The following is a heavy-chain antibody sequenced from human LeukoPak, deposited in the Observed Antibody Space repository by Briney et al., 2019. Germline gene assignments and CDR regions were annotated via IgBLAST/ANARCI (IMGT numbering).Heavy chain of an antibody. CDR3: ARDRGSGWYVDY. D-gene: IGHD6-19*01. CDR1: GFTFSSYE. Sequence: GGSLRLSCAASGFTFSSYEMNWVRQAPGKGLEWVSYISSSGSTIYYADSVKGRFTISRDNAKNSLYLQMNSLRAEDTAVYYCARDRGSGWYVDYWGQGTLVTVSS. V-gene: IGHV3-48*03. J-gene: IGHJ4*02. CDR2: ISSSGSTI.